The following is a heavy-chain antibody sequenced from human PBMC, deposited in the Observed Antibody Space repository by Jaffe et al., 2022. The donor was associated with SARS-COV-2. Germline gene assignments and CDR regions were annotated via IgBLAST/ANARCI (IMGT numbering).Heavy chain of an antibody. V-gene: IGHV2-5*04. CDR2: IYWDDDK. CDR3: IRIIRMALRPSIKVPTIDY. J-gene: IGHJ4*02. CDR1: GFSLSTTGVA. Sequence: QITLKESGPMLVKPTQTLTLTCSFSGFSLSTTGVAVGWIRQPPGKALEWLGLIYWDDDKRYSPNLRDRVAITKDTSKNQVVLTVTNADPIDTGTYYCIRIIRMALRPSIKVPTIDYWGQGALVTVSS. D-gene: IGHD2-15*01.